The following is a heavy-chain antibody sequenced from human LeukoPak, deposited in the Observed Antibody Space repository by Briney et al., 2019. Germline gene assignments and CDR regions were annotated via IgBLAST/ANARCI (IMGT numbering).Heavy chain of an antibody. J-gene: IGHJ4*02. CDR1: GFTFSSYA. CDR2: IRGSGDST. D-gene: IGHD6-13*01. V-gene: IGHV3-23*01. Sequence: LPGGSLRLSCADSGFTFSSYAMSWVRQAPGKGLEWVAAIRGSGDSTYCADSVKGRLTISRDNSRNTLHLQMNSLRAEDTALYYCANRLRGSSGLYYFDYWGQGTLVTVSS. CDR3: ANRLRGSSGLYYFDY.